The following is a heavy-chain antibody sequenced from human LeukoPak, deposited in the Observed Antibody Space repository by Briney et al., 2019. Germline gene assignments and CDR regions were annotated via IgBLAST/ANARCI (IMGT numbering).Heavy chain of an antibody. CDR1: GFTFSSYA. CDR3: ARVYSSGWSY. CDR2: ISSSGSTI. V-gene: IGHV3-48*03. J-gene: IGHJ4*02. Sequence: GGSLRLSCAASGFTFSSYAMNWVRQAPGKGLEWVSYISSSGSTIYYADSVKGRFTISRDNAKKSLYLQMNSLRAEDTAVYYCARVYSSGWSYWGQGTLVTVSS. D-gene: IGHD6-19*01.